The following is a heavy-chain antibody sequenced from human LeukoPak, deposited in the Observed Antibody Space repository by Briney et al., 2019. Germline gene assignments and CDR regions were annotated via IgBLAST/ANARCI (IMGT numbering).Heavy chain of an antibody. V-gene: IGHV4-30-2*01. D-gene: IGHD1-26*01. CDR2: IYHSGST. Sequence: QTLSLTCXVSGGSXXSGGYSWSWIRQPPGKGLEWIVYIYHSGSTYYNPSLKSRFTISVDRSKNQFSLKLSSVTAADTAVYYCARAWADLTGAVFDYWGQGTLVTVSS. CDR1: GGSXXSGGYS. CDR3: ARAWADLTGAVFDY. J-gene: IGHJ4*02.